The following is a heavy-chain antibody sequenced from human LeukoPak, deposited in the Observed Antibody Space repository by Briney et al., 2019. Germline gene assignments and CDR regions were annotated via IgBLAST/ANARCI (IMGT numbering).Heavy chain of an antibody. CDR3: ATIPVRGVIITTPSHY. V-gene: IGHV3-21*01. CDR2: ISSSSSYI. J-gene: IGHJ4*02. D-gene: IGHD3-10*01. Sequence: YPGGSLRLSCTASGFSFSIYALSWVRQAPGKGLEWVSSISSSSSYIYYADSVKGRFTISRDNAKNSLYLQMNSLRAEDTAVYYCATIPVRGVIITTPSHYWGQGTLVTVSS. CDR1: GFSFSIYA.